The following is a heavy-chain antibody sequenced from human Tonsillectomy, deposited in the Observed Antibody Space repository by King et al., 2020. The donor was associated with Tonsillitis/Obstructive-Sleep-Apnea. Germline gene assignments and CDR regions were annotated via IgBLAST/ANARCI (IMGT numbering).Heavy chain of an antibody. CDR3: ARGGIVVVTAIGGFYFDY. CDR2: INHSGST. V-gene: IGHV4-34*01. CDR1: GGSFSGYY. D-gene: IGHD2-21*02. J-gene: IGHJ4*02. Sequence: VQLQQWGAGLLKPSETLSLTCAVYGGSFSGYYWSWIRQPPGKGLEWIGEINHSGSTNYNPSLKSRVTISVDTSKNQFSLKLSSVTAADTAVYYFARGGIVVVTAIGGFYFDYWGQGTLVTVSS.